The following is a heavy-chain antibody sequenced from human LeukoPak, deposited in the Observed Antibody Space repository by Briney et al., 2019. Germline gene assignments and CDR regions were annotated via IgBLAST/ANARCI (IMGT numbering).Heavy chain of an antibody. CDR2: TSGSGGST. V-gene: IGHV3-23*01. J-gene: IGHJ6*03. D-gene: IGHD2-15*01. Sequence: GGSLRLSCAASGFTFSSYVMSWVRQAPGKGLEWVSATSGSGGSTYYADSVKGRFTISRDNSKNTLYLQMNSLRAEDTAVYYCARDGPYCSGGSCYSHYYYYMDVWGKGTTVTVSS. CDR3: ARDGPYCSGGSCYSHYYYYMDV. CDR1: GFTFSSYV.